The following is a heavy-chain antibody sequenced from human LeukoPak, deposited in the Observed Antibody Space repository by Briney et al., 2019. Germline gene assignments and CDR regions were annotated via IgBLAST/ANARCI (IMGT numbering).Heavy chain of an antibody. Sequence: SETLSLTCTVSGGSISTGVYYWNWIRQPAGKGLEWIGRIQTSGSTNYNPSLKSRVTISVDTSKNQFSLKLSSVTAADTAIYYCARHGGSLGYFDYWGQGTLVTVSS. CDR3: ARHGGSLGYFDY. V-gene: IGHV4-61*02. CDR2: IQTSGST. D-gene: IGHD1-26*01. J-gene: IGHJ4*02. CDR1: GGSISTGVYY.